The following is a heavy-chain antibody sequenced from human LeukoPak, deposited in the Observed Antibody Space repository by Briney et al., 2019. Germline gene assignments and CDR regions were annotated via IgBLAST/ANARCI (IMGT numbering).Heavy chain of an antibody. V-gene: IGHV4-59*08. CDR3: AYLGYMNAFDI. CDR1: GGSISSYY. J-gene: IGHJ3*02. CDR2: IYYSGST. Sequence: PSETLSLTCTVSGGSISSYYWSWIRQPPGKGLEWIGYIYYSGSTNYNPSLKSRVTISVDTSKNQFSLKLSSVTAADTAVYYCAYLGYMNAFDIWGKGTMVTVSS. D-gene: IGHD5-24*01.